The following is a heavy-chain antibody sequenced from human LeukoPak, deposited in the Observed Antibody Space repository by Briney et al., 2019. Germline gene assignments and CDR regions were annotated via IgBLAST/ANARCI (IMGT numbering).Heavy chain of an antibody. D-gene: IGHD3-10*01. Sequence: GGSLRLSCAASGFTFSSYGMSWVRQAPGKGLEWVSAISDTGNTYHADSVKGRFTISRDSSKNTLFLQMNSLRAEDTAVYYCAKDLVTGSLDYWGQGTLVTVSS. CDR3: AKDLVTGSLDY. J-gene: IGHJ4*02. V-gene: IGHV3-23*01. CDR1: GFTFSSYG. CDR2: ISDTGNT.